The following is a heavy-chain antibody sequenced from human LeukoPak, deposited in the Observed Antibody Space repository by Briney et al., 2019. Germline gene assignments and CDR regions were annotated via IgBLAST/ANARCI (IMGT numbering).Heavy chain of an antibody. V-gene: IGHV3-7*03. J-gene: IGHJ4*02. CDR1: GFTFSSYW. CDR2: INQDGTEK. D-gene: IGHD2-15*01. CDR3: AKAGYTSGRTPFNY. Sequence: GGSLRLSCAASGFTFSSYWMSWVRQAPGEGLEWVAKINQDGTEKAYVDSVRGRFTISRDNSKNTLYLQMNSLRAEDTATYYCAKAGYTSGRTPFNYWGQGTLVTVSS.